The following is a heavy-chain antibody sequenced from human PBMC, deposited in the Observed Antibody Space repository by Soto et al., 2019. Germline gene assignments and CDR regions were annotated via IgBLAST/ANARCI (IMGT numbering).Heavy chain of an antibody. Sequence: SETLSLTCTVSGGSISSGDYYWSWIRQPPGKGLEWIGYIYYSGSTYYNPSLKSRVTISVDTSKNQFSLKLSSVTAADTAAYYCARDSRIFGVVGPHYFDYWGQGTLVTVSS. CDR2: IYYSGST. V-gene: IGHV4-30-4*01. D-gene: IGHD3-3*01. CDR1: GGSISSGDYY. J-gene: IGHJ4*02. CDR3: ARDSRIFGVVGPHYFDY.